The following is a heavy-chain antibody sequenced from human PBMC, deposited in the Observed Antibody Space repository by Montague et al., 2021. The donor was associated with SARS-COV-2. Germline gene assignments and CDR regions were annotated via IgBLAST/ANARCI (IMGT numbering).Heavy chain of an antibody. CDR2: IHTSGST. CDR3: ARDFDWQQDPSTDYFHYGMDV. J-gene: IGHJ6*02. CDR1: GDSITNGFYY. D-gene: IGHD3-9*01. Sequence: TLSLTCAVSGDSITNGFYYWSWLRQPAGRGLEWIGRIHTSGSTNYNPSLKTRVTISLDRSKNQFSLILSSVTAADAAVYFCARDFDWQQDPSTDYFHYGMDVWGQGTTVIVSS. V-gene: IGHV4-61*02.